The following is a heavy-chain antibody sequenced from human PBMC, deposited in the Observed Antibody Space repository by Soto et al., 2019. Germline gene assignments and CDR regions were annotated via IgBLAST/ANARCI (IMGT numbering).Heavy chain of an antibody. CDR1: GFTFSNYA. D-gene: IGHD2-8*01. CDR2: IRETGNT. Sequence: EVHILQSGGGLEQPGGSLRLSCAASGFTFSNYAMSWIRQAPGKGLEWVSTIRETGNTYYADSVRGRFATSRDNSENTLEPQPRSLRAGDTVVYYCANHQMGVIRAREYWGPGNLV. J-gene: IGHJ4*02. CDR3: ANHQMGVIRAREY. V-gene: IGHV3-23*01.